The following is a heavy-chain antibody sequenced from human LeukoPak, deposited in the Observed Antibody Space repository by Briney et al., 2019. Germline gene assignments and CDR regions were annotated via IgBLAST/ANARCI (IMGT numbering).Heavy chain of an antibody. D-gene: IGHD6-19*01. CDR1: GFTFSSYR. Sequence: KPGGSLTLACAASGFTFSSYRMNWVRQAPGKGLEWVSSISSSSSHIYYAHSVKGRFTISRDNAKNSLYLHMNSLRAEDTAVYYCARDRDYVSSGWSSYAFDIWGQGTMVTVSS. CDR2: ISSSSSHI. CDR3: ARDRDYVSSGWSSYAFDI. J-gene: IGHJ3*02. V-gene: IGHV3-21*01.